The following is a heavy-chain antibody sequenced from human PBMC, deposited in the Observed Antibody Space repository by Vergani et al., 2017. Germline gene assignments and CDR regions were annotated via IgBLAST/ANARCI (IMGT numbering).Heavy chain of an antibody. Sequence: QVQLQESGPGLVKPSETLSLTCTVSGGSISSYYWSWIRQPPGQGLEWIGYIYYSGSTNYNPSLKSRVTISVDTSKNQFSLKLSSVTAADTAVYYCARAYYYDSKDAFDIWGQGTMVTVSS. V-gene: IGHV4-59*01. CDR2: IYYSGST. CDR3: ARAYYYDSKDAFDI. CDR1: GGSISSYY. J-gene: IGHJ3*02. D-gene: IGHD3-22*01.